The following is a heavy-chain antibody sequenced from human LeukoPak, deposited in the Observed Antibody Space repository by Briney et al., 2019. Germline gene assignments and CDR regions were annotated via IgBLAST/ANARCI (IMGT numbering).Heavy chain of an antibody. V-gene: IGHV4-39*01. CDR3: ARQAKSEVGATD. J-gene: IGHJ4*02. CDR2: IYYSGSP. Sequence: SETLSLTCTVSGGSISSSSYYWGWIRQPPGEGLEWLGSIYYSGSPYYNPPLKSRVTISVDTSKNRFSLKLSSVTAADTAVYYCARQAKSEVGATDWGQGTLVTVSS. CDR1: GGSISSSSYY. D-gene: IGHD1-26*01.